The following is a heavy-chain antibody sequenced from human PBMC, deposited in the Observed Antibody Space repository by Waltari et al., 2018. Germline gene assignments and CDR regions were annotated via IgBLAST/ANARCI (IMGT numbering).Heavy chain of an antibody. CDR2: MNPNSGNT. Sequence: QVQLVQSGAEVKKPGASVKVSCKASGYTFTSYDINWVRQATGQGLEWMGWMNPNSGNTGYAQKFQGRVNMTRNTSISTAYMELSSLRSEDTAVYYCASSYDFWSGFTYYYGMDVWGQGTTVTVSS. J-gene: IGHJ6*02. D-gene: IGHD3-3*01. CDR1: GYTFTSYD. CDR3: ASSYDFWSGFTYYYGMDV. V-gene: IGHV1-8*01.